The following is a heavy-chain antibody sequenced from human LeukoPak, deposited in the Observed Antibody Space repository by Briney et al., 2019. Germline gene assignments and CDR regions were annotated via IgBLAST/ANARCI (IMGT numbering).Heavy chain of an antibody. CDR1: GFTFDDYA. V-gene: IGHV3-9*01. Sequence: HPGGSLRLSCAASGFTFDDYAMHWVRQAPGKGLEWVSGISWNSGSIGYADSVKGRFTISRDNAKNSLYLQMNSLRAEDTALYYCAKDIGGLRLYYFDYWGQGTLVTVSS. CDR3: AKDIGGLRLYYFDY. CDR2: ISWNSGSI. J-gene: IGHJ4*02. D-gene: IGHD3-16*01.